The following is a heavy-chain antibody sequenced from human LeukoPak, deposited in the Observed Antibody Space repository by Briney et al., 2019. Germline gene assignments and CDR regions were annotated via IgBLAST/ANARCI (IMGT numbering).Heavy chain of an antibody. CDR3: ARNSGGRRYYFTD. CDR2: IYTDGSTK. D-gene: IGHD3-10*01. V-gene: IGHV3-33*08. J-gene: IGHJ4*02. Sequence: GGSLRLSCAASGFTFSSYGMHWVRQAPGKGLEWVAVIYTDGSTKYYADSVKGRFTVSRDNSQNTLHLQMTSLRAEDTAVYYCARNSGGRRYYFTDWGQGTLVTVSS. CDR1: GFTFSSYG.